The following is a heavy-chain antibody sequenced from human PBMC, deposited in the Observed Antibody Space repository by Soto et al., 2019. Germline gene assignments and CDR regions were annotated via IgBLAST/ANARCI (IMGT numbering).Heavy chain of an antibody. CDR3: ARSAVHCSSSSCPHEFDY. V-gene: IGHV4-59*01. J-gene: IGHJ4*02. D-gene: IGHD2-2*01. Sequence: SETLSLTCTVSGGSISSYYWSWIRQPPGKGLEWIGYIYYSGSTNYNPSLKSRVTISVDTSKNQFSLKLSSVTAADTAVYYCARSAVHCSSSSCPHEFDYWGQGALVTVSS. CDR1: GGSISSYY. CDR2: IYYSGST.